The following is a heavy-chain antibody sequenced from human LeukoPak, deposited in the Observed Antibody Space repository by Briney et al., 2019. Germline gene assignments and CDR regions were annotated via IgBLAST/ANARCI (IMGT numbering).Heavy chain of an antibody. CDR3: TFGSRTGWYMDV. CDR1: GYTFTGYY. Sequence: ASVKVSCKASGYTFTGYYMHRVRQAPGQGLEWMGWINPNSGGTNYAQKFQGRVTMTRDTSISTAYMELSRLRSDDTAVYYCTFGSRTGWYMDVWGKGTTVTVSS. V-gene: IGHV1-2*02. CDR2: INPNSGGT. J-gene: IGHJ6*03. D-gene: IGHD3-3*01.